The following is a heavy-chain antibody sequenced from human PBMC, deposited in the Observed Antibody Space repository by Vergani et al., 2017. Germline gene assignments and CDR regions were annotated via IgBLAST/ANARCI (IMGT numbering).Heavy chain of an antibody. V-gene: IGHV1-2*02. Sequence: QVQLVQSGAEVKKPGASVKVSCKTSGFTFTGYYIHWVRQAPGQGLEWMGWVNPNNGDTNYAQKFQGRVTMTRDTSISTAYMELNRLKSDDTAIYYWARDTRGGEWSGGYWGQGTLVTVSS. CDR3: ARDTRGGEWSGGY. CDR1: GFTFTGYY. D-gene: IGHD3-16*01. CDR2: VNPNNGDT. J-gene: IGHJ4*02.